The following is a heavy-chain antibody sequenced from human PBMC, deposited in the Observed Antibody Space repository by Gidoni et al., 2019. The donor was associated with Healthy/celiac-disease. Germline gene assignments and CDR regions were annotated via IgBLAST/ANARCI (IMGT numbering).Heavy chain of an antibody. V-gene: IGHV3-7*03. D-gene: IGHD6-19*01. CDR3: ARDEHSSGWYGYYYYGMDV. CDR1: GFTFSSSW. CDR2: IKQDGSEK. J-gene: IGHJ6*02. Sequence: EVQLVESGGVLVQPGGSLRLSCAASGFTFSSSWMSWVRQAPGKGLEWVANIKQDGSEKYYVDSVKGRFTISRDNAKNSLYLQMNSLRAEDTAVYYCARDEHSSGWYGYYYYGMDVWGQGTTVTVSS.